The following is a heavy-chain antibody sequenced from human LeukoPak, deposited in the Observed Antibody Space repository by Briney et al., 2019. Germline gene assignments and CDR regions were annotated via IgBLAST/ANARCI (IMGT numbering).Heavy chain of an antibody. D-gene: IGHD6-13*01. CDR3: AKAGTAAAGTRGVRWDY. CDR1: GFTFSTYW. CDR2: IKQDGSEK. V-gene: IGHV3-7*03. Sequence: PRGSLRLSCAASGFTFSTYWMTWVRQAPGKGLEWVANIKQDGSEKNYVDSVKGRFTISRDNAKNSLYLQMNSLRAEDTALYYCAKAGTAAAGTRGVRWDYWGQGTLVTVSS. J-gene: IGHJ4*02.